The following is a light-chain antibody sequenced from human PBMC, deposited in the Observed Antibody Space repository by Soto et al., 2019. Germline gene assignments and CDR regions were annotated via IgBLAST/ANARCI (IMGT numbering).Light chain of an antibody. CDR2: DNN. CDR1: SSKIGNNY. V-gene: IGLV1-51*01. CDR3: GTCDSSISAVV. J-gene: IGLJ2*01. Sequence: QSVLTQPPSVCAAPGQKVTISCSGSSSKIGNNYVSWYQQLPGTAPKLLIYDNNKRPSGIPDRFSGSKSATSATLGITGLQTGHEADYYCGTCDSSISAVVFGGGNKVTVL.